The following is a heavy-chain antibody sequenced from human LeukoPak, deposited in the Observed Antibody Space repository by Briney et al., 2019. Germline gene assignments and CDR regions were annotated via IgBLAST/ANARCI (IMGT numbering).Heavy chain of an antibody. CDR1: GFTFSAYA. V-gene: IGHV3-23*01. CDR3: ARDGSGGYRNRGVFDI. D-gene: IGHD5-18*01. Sequence: GGSLRLSCEASGFTFSAYAMTWVRQAPGKGLEWVSSIGSDGKTHYSESVKGRFAISRDNSKSMLFLQLNSLRAEDTALYYCARDGSGGYRNRGVFDIWGQGTMVTVSS. CDR2: IGSDGKT. J-gene: IGHJ3*02.